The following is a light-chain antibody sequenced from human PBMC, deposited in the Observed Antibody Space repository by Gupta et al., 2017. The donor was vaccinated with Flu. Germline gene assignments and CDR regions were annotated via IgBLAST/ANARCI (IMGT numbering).Light chain of an antibody. Sequence: QSALTQPPSASGTPGQRVTVTWSGSSSNIGSNTVNWYQQLPGTAPKLLVYSNNQRPSGVPDRFSGSKSGTAATLAINRLQAEDEADYYCAAWDDSLNGSVFGTGTKVTVL. CDR3: AAWDDSLNGSV. J-gene: IGLJ1*01. CDR1: SSNIGSNT. CDR2: SNN. V-gene: IGLV1-44*01.